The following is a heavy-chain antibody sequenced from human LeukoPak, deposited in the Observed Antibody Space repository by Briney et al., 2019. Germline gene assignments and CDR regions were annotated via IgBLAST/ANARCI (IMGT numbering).Heavy chain of an antibody. CDR3: ARIWGGYYDSSGYYEGGFFDY. Sequence: PSETLSLTCTVSGGSISSHFWSWIRQPPGKGLEWIGYIYHSGGTNYNPSLKSRVTISVDTSKNQFSLKLSSVTAADTAVYYCARIWGGYYDSSGYYEGGFFDYWGQGTLVTVSS. D-gene: IGHD3-22*01. V-gene: IGHV4-59*11. J-gene: IGHJ4*02. CDR1: GGSISSHF. CDR2: IYHSGGT.